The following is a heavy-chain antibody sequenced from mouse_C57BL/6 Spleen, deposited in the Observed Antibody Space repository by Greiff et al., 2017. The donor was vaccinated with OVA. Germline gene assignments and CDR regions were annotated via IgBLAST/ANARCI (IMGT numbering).Heavy chain of an antibody. J-gene: IGHJ2*01. CDR1: GYTFTDYY. Sequence: VQLQQSGPELVKPGASVKISCKASGYTFTDYYMNWVKQSHGKSLEWIGDINPNNGGTSYNQKFKGKATLTVDKSSSTAYMELRSLTSEDSAVYYCARSYGYYFDYWGRGTTLTVSS. D-gene: IGHD2-2*01. V-gene: IGHV1-26*01. CDR2: INPNNGGT. CDR3: ARSYGYYFDY.